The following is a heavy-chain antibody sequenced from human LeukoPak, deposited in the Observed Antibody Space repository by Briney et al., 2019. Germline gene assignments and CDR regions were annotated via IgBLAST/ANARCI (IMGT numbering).Heavy chain of an antibody. CDR3: ARLIQLWFAFDY. Sequence: GGSPRLSCAASGFTFSSYGMHWVRQAPGKGLEWVAFIRYDGSNKYFADSVKGRFTISRDSSKNTLYLQMNSLRAEDTAVYYCARLIQLWFAFDYWGQGTLVTVSS. D-gene: IGHD5-18*01. CDR2: IRYDGSNK. CDR1: GFTFSSYG. J-gene: IGHJ4*02. V-gene: IGHV3-30*02.